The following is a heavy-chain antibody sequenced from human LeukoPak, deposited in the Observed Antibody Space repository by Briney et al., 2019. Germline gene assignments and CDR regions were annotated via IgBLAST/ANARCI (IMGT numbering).Heavy chain of an antibody. J-gene: IGHJ3*02. CDR3: ARETYYYDSSGYSPPFDI. CDR2: TIPIFGTA. D-gene: IGHD3-22*01. V-gene: IGHV1-69*01. Sequence: SVKVSCKASGGTFSSYAISWVRQAPGQGLEWMGGTIPIFGTANYAQKFQGRVTITADESTSTAYMELSSLRSEDTAVYYCARETYYYDSSGYSPPFDIWGQGTMVTVSS. CDR1: GGTFSSYA.